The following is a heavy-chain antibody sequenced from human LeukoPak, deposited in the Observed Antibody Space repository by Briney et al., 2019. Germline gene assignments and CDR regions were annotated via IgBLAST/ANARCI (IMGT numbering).Heavy chain of an antibody. CDR2: INAGNGHT. CDR1: GYTFSNYA. Sequence: GAPVKVSCKASGYTFSNYAIHWVRQAPGQRFEWMGWINAGNGHTKYSQNFQGRVTITRDSSASTVCMELSGLTSEDTAVYYCARGIWSARTVDYYLDYWGQGTLVTVSS. CDR3: ARGIWSARTVDYYLDY. V-gene: IGHV1-3*01. J-gene: IGHJ4*02. D-gene: IGHD2-21*01.